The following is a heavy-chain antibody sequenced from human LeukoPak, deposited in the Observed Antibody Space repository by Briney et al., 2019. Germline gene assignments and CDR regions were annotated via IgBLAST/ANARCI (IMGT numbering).Heavy chain of an antibody. D-gene: IGHD6-19*01. Sequence: SETLSLTCTVSGGSISSGSYYWTWIRQPAGKGLEWIGRIYSTGSTNYNPSLKSQVTISVDTSKNQISLQLSSVTAADTAVYYCASQWLTLATPWGWFDPWGQGTLVTVSS. CDR2: IYSTGST. V-gene: IGHV4-61*02. J-gene: IGHJ5*02. CDR1: GGSISSGSYY. CDR3: ASQWLTLATPWGWFDP.